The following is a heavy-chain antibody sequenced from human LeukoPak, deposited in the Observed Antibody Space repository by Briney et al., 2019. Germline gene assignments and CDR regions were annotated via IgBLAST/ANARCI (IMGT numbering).Heavy chain of an antibody. CDR3: ARRTGYYYYYMDV. V-gene: IGHV3-21*01. Sequence: GGSLRLSCTASGFTFSSYSMNWVRQAPGKGLEWVSFISSSSTYIYYADSVKGRFTISRDNAKNSLYLQMNSLRAEDTAVYYCARRTGYYYYYMDVWGKGTTVTISS. CDR2: ISSSSTYI. J-gene: IGHJ6*03. CDR1: GFTFSSYS.